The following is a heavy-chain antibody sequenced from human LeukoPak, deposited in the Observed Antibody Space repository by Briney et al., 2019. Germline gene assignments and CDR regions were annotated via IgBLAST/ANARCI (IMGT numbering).Heavy chain of an antibody. CDR1: GDSVSRSDTY. CDR2: IYYSGRT. J-gene: IGHJ1*01. CDR3: ARRRYYDSSGYLE. V-gene: IGHV4-39*01. D-gene: IGHD3-22*01. Sequence: SETLSLTCTIFGDSVSRSDTYWDWIRQPPGKGLEWIGTIYYSGRTYYSPSLKSRVTLSVDMSNNQFSLTLSSVTAADTALYFCARRRYYDSSGYLEWGQGTLVTVSS.